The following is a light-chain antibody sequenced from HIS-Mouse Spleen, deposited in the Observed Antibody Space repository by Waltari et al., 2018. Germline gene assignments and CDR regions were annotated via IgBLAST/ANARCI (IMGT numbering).Light chain of an antibody. CDR1: GNNY. Sequence: GNNYVSWYQQLPGTAPKLLIYDNNKRPSGIPDRFSGSKSGTSATLGITGLQTGDEADYYCGTWDSSLSAGDVVFGGGTKLTVL. J-gene: IGLJ2*01. CDR3: GTWDSSLSAGDVV. V-gene: IGLV1-51*01. CDR2: DNN.